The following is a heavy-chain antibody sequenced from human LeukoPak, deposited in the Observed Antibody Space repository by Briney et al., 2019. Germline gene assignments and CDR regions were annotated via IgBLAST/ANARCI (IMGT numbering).Heavy chain of an antibody. CDR1: GFTFSDYY. CDR2: ISSSGSTI. D-gene: IGHD4-17*01. V-gene: IGHV3-11*01. CDR3: ASDGDSVSYYYGMDV. J-gene: IGHJ6*02. Sequence: PGGSLRLSCAASGFTFSDYYMSWIRQAPGKGLEWVSYISSSGSTIYYADSVKGRFTISRDNAKNSLYLQMNSLRAEDTAVYYCASDGDSVSYYYGMDVWGQGTTVTVSS.